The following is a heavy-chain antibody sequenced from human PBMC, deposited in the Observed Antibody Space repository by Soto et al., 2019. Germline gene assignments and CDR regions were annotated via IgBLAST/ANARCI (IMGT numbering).Heavy chain of an antibody. Sequence: ASVKVSCKASGYTFTGYYMHWVRQAPGQGLEWMGWINPNSGVTNYAQKFQGRVTMTRDTSISTAYMELSRLRSDDTAVYYCARGGRRVEMATINWFDPWGQGTLVTVSS. CDR2: INPNSGVT. V-gene: IGHV1-2*02. CDR3: ARGGRRVEMATINWFDP. CDR1: GYTFTGYY. J-gene: IGHJ5*02. D-gene: IGHD5-12*01.